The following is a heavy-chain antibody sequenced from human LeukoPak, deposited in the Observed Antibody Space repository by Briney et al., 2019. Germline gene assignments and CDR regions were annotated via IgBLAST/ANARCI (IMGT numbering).Heavy chain of an antibody. J-gene: IGHJ4*02. Sequence: PGRSLRLSCAASGSTFSSYGMHWVRQAPGKGLEWVAVIWYDGSNKYYADSVKGRFTISRDNSKNTLYLQMNSLRAEDTAVYYCAREHRVNCGGDCYSTSIRYYFDYWGQGTLVTVSS. D-gene: IGHD2-21*02. V-gene: IGHV3-33*01. CDR1: GSTFSSYG. CDR2: IWYDGSNK. CDR3: AREHRVNCGGDCYSTSIRYYFDY.